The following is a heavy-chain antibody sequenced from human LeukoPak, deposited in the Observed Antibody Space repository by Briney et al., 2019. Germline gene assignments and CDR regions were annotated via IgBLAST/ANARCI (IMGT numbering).Heavy chain of an antibody. D-gene: IGHD6-6*01. CDR1: GYTFTSYG. Sequence: ASVKVSCKASGYTFTSYGISWVRQAPGQGLEWMGWISAYNGNTNYAQKLQGRVTMTTDTSTSTAYMELRSLRSDDTAVYYCARGSPYSSSSHDAFDIWGQGTMVTVSS. CDR2: ISAYNGNT. J-gene: IGHJ3*02. V-gene: IGHV1-18*01. CDR3: ARGSPYSSSSHDAFDI.